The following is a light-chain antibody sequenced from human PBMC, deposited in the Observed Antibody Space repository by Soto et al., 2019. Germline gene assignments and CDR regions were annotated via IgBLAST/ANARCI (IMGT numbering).Light chain of an antibody. CDR3: QQVKSDPPTT. Sequence: DIQLTQSPSFLSASVGDRVTITCRASQGIRSYVAWYQQKPGKAPKLLIHAASTLQSGVPSRFSGSGSGTDFTLTISSLQPEDFATYYCQQVKSDPPTTFGQGTRLEIK. CDR1: QGIRSY. J-gene: IGKJ5*01. CDR2: AAS. V-gene: IGKV1-9*01.